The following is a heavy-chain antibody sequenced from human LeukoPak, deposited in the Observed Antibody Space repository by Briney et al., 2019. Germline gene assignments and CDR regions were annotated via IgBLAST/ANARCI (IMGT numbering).Heavy chain of an antibody. V-gene: IGHV4-39*01. J-gene: IGHJ4*02. Sequence: LETLSLTCTVSGGSISSSSYYWGWIRQPPGQGLEWIGSIYYSGSTYNNPSLKSRVTISIDTSKNQFSLKVSSVTAADTAVYYCARRNGYPFFDSWGQGTLVTVSS. CDR2: IYYSGST. D-gene: IGHD5-18*01. CDR3: ARRNGYPFFDS. CDR1: GGSISSSSYY.